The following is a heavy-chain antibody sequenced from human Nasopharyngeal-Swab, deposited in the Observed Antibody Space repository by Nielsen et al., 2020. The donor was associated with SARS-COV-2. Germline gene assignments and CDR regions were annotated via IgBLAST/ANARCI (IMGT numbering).Heavy chain of an antibody. J-gene: IGHJ4*02. Sequence: SVKVSCKASGGTLSSYAISWVRQAPGQGLEWMGGIIPIFGTANYAQKFQGRVTITADESTSTAYMELSSLRSEDTAVYYCARGTSLAAAGYDYWGQGTLVTVSS. CDR1: GGTLSSYA. V-gene: IGHV1-69*13. D-gene: IGHD6-13*01. CDR2: IIPIFGTA. CDR3: ARGTSLAAAGYDY.